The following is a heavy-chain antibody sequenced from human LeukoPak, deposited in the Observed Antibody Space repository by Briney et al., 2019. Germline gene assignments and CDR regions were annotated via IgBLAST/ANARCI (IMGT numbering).Heavy chain of an antibody. CDR3: ARQYRGGGLAGTLGHYYYRYFMDV. CDR1: GASISSSY. V-gene: IGHV4-59*01. Sequence: SETLSLTCALSGASISSSYWSWIRPPPREGLGYIGYIYFSGRTNYNPSLKSRVTISVDTSKNQFSLTLSSVTAADTAVYYCARQYRGGGLAGTLGHYYYRYFMDVWGRGTTVTVSS. CDR2: IYFSGRT. D-gene: IGHD1-1*01. J-gene: IGHJ6*03.